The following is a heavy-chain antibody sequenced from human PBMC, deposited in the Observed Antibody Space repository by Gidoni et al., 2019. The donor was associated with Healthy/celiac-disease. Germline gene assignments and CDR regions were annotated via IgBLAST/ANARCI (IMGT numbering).Heavy chain of an antibody. J-gene: IGHJ3*02. Sequence: EVQLVESGGGLVKPGGSLRLSCAASGFTFSHAWMSWVRQAPGKGLEWVGRIKSKTDGGTTDYAAPVKGRFTISRDDSKNTLYLQMNSLKTEDTAVYYCTTPSDVLLWFGELDAFDIWGQGTMVTVSS. D-gene: IGHD3-10*01. CDR3: TTPSDVLLWFGELDAFDI. CDR1: GFTFSHAW. V-gene: IGHV3-15*01. CDR2: IKSKTDGGTT.